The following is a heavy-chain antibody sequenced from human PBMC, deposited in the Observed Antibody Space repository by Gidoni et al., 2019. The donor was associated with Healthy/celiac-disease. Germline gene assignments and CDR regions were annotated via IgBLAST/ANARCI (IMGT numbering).Heavy chain of an antibody. J-gene: IGHJ6*03. D-gene: IGHD3-3*01. CDR3: AKFPVMWSGYYYYMDV. CDR1: GFTFSSYA. Sequence: EVQLLESGGGLVQPGGSLRLSCAASGFTFSSYAMSWVRQAPGKGLEWDSAISGSGGSTYYADSVKGRFTISRDNSKNTLYRQMNSLRAEDTAVYYCAKFPVMWSGYYYYMDVWGKGTTVTVSS. CDR2: ISGSGGST. V-gene: IGHV3-23*01.